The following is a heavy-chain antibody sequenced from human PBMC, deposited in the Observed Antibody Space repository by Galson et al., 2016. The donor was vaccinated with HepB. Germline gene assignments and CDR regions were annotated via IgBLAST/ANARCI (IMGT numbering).Heavy chain of an antibody. CDR3: ARGLRGPDY. V-gene: IGHV3-74*01. CDR1: GFSLSHFW. J-gene: IGHJ4*02. D-gene: IGHD5-12*01. Sequence: SLRLSCAVSGFSLSHFWMHWVRQVPGKGLVWVARIDNDGSNTVYADSVKGRFTISKDNAENTLHMQMNSLTAADTAVYYCARGLRGPDYWGQGTLVTVSS. CDR2: IDNDGSNT.